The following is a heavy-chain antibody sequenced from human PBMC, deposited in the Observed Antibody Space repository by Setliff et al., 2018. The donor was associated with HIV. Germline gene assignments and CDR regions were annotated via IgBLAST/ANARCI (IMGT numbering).Heavy chain of an antibody. CDR2: IKEDGSEK. Sequence: PGGSLRLSCAASGFLFHTYWMSWVRQAPGKGLEWVANIKEDGSEKYYVDSVKGRFTISRDNAKNSLFLQMNGLRAEDTAVYYCAREVSTTPYYFNYWGQGTLVTVSS. V-gene: IGHV3-7*05. CDR1: GFLFHTYW. J-gene: IGHJ4*01. CDR3: AREVSTTPYYFNY. D-gene: IGHD5-12*01.